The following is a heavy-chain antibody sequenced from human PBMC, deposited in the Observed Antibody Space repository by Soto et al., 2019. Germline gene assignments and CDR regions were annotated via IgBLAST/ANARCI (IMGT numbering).Heavy chain of an antibody. J-gene: IGHJ6*02. CDR2: INHSGST. V-gene: IGHV4-34*01. Sequence: PSETLSLTCAVYGGSFSGYYWSWIRQPPGKGLEWIGEINHSGSTNYNPSLKSRVTISVDTSKNQFSLKLSSVTAADTAVYYCARGSTVRGVIIRRHYYYGMDVWGQGTTVTVS. D-gene: IGHD3-10*01. CDR3: ARGSTVRGVIIRRHYYYGMDV. CDR1: GGSFSGYY.